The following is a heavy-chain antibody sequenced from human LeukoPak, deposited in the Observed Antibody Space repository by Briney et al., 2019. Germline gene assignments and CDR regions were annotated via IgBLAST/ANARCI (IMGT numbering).Heavy chain of an antibody. D-gene: IGHD3-3*02. V-gene: IGHV4-34*01. CDR1: AGSISSYY. CDR3: ARASGYPKLRISHPDY. Sequence: SETLSLTCTVSAGSISSYYWNWIRKPPGKGLEWIGEINHSGSTNYNPSLKSRVTISVDTSKNQFSLKLSSVTAADTAVYYCARASGYPKLRISHPDYCRHGTLVPASS. CDR2: INHSGST. J-gene: IGHJ4*01.